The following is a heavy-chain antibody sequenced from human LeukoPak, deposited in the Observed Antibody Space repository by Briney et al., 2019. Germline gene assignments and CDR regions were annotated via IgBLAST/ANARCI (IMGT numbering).Heavy chain of an antibody. CDR2: INPNSGGT. Sequence: ASVKVSCKAFGYTFTGYYMHWVRQAPGQGLEWMGWINPNSGGTNYAQKFQGRVTMTRDTSISTAYMELSRLRSDDTAVYYCARTTYYYDSSGYSTSQYYFDYWGQGTLVTVSS. CDR1: GYTFTGYY. D-gene: IGHD3-22*01. CDR3: ARTTYYYDSSGYSTSQYYFDY. J-gene: IGHJ4*02. V-gene: IGHV1-2*02.